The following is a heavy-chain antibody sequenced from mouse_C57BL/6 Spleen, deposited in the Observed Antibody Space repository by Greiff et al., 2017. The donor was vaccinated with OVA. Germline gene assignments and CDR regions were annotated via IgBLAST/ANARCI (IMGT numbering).Heavy chain of an antibody. D-gene: IGHD1-1*01. CDR2: IYPRDGST. CDR3: ARFDLLLRYYFDY. V-gene: IGHV1-85*01. J-gene: IGHJ2*01. CDR1: GYTFTSYD. Sequence: VHLVESGPELVKPGASVKLSCKASGYTFTSYDINWVKQRPGQGLEWIGWIYPRDGSTKYNEKFKGKATLTVDTSSSTAYMELHSLTSEDSAVYFCARFDLLLRYYFDYWGQGTTLTVSS.